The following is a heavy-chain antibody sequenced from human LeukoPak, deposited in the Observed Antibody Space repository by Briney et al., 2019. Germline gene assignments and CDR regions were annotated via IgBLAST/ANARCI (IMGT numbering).Heavy chain of an antibody. CDR1: GFTFSNAW. V-gene: IGHV3-15*01. CDR2: IKSKTDGGAR. D-gene: IGHD3-3*01. J-gene: IGHJ4*02. CDR3: TTEEGSGLYYFDY. Sequence: PGGSLRLSCAASGFTFSNAWMSWVRQAPGKGLEWVGRIKSKTDGGARDYAAPVKGRFTISRDDSKNTLYLQMNSLKTEDTAVYYCTTEEGSGLYYFDYWGQGTLVTVSS.